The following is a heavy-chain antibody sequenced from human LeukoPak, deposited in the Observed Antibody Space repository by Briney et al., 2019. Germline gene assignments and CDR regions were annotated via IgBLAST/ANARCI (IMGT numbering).Heavy chain of an antibody. J-gene: IGHJ4*02. D-gene: IGHD3-22*01. Sequence: GGSLRLSCAASGFTFSSYAMSWVRQAPGKGLEWVPAISGSGGSTYYADSVKGRFTISRDNSKNTLYLQMNSLRAEDTAVYYCAKVSSGYYYYFDYWGQGTLVTVSS. CDR3: AKVSSGYYYYFDY. V-gene: IGHV3-23*01. CDR1: GFTFSSYA. CDR2: ISGSGGST.